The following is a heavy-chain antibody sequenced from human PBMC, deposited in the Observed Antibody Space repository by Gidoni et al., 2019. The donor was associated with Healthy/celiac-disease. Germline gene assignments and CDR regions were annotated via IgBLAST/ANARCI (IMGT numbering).Heavy chain of an antibody. D-gene: IGHD6-25*01. Sequence: QITLKESGPTLVKPTQTLTLTCTFSGFSLSTSGVGVGWIRQPPGKALEWLALIYWDDDKRYSPSLKSRLTITKDTSKNQVVLTMTNMDPVDTATYYCAHSPPAATTNWNYGVFDYWGQGTLVTVSS. V-gene: IGHV2-5*02. J-gene: IGHJ4*02. CDR1: GFSLSTSGVG. CDR2: IYWDDDK. CDR3: AHSPPAATTNWNYGVFDY.